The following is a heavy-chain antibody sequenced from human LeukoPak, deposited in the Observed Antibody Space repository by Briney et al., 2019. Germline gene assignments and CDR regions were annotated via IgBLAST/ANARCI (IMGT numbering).Heavy chain of an antibody. CDR2: ISSSGSTI. J-gene: IGHJ4*02. CDR3: ARDQIGTTGYFDY. CDR1: GFTFSNYE. V-gene: IGHV3-48*03. D-gene: IGHD1-7*01. Sequence: GGSLRLSCAASGFTFSNYEMNWVRQAPGKGLEWVSYISSSGSTIYYADSVKGRFTISRDNAKNSLYPQMNSLRAEDTAVYYCARDQIGTTGYFDYWGQGTLVTVSS.